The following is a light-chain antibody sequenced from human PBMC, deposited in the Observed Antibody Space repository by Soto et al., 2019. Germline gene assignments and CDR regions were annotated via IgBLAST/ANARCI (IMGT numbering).Light chain of an antibody. CDR2: RNN. CDR3: AAWDASLNGYV. V-gene: IGLV1-44*01. CDR1: SSNIGSNT. Sequence: QSVLTQPPSASGTPGQRVTISCSGSSSNIGSNTVNWYQQLPGTAPKLLIYRNNERPSGVPDRFSGSKSGTSASLAISGLQSEDEADYYCAAWDASLNGYVFGTGTKVTV. J-gene: IGLJ1*01.